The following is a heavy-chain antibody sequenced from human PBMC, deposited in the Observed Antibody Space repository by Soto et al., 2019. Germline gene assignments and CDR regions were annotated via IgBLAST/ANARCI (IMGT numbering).Heavy chain of an antibody. Sequence: SETLSLTCTVSGGSISRGGYYWSWIRQHPGKGLEWIGYIYYSGSTYYNPSLKSRVTISVDTSKNQFSLKLSSVTAADTAVYYCARDPGDYDILTGPDPWGQGTLVTVSS. CDR3: ARDPGDYDILTGPDP. CDR1: GGSISRGGYY. V-gene: IGHV4-31*03. CDR2: IYYSGST. D-gene: IGHD3-9*01. J-gene: IGHJ5*02.